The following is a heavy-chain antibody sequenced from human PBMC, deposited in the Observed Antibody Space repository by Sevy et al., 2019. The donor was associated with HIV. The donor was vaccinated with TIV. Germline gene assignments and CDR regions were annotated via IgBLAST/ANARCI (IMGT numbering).Heavy chain of an antibody. Sequence: GGSLRLSCAASGFTFSSYEMNWVRQAPGKGLEWVSYISSGSTIYYADSVKGRFTISRDNAKNSLYLQMNSLRAEDTAVYYCARDAQEYDSSGYYLNHGMDVWGQGTTVTVSS. CDR1: GFTFSSYE. D-gene: IGHD3-22*01. CDR3: ARDAQEYDSSGYYLNHGMDV. V-gene: IGHV3-48*03. CDR2: ISSGSTI. J-gene: IGHJ6*02.